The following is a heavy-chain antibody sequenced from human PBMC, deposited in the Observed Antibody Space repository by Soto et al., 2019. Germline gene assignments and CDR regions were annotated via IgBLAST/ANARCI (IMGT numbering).Heavy chain of an antibody. Sequence: QDQLVQSGVEVKKPGASVKVSCKASGYSFTNYGITWVRQAPGQGFEWMGWISAYNGNTNYAQKFQGRVTMPRDASTSTAYLELRGLRSDDTAVYYCARDRGVAPPVAGNTHYYYYMDVWGKGTTVTVSS. CDR1: GYSFTNYG. D-gene: IGHD6-19*01. J-gene: IGHJ6*03. CDR2: ISAYNGNT. V-gene: IGHV1-18*01. CDR3: ARDRGVAPPVAGNTHYYYYMDV.